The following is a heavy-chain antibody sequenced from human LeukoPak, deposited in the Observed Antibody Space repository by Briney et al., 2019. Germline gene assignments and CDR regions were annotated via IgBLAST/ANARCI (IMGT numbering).Heavy chain of an antibody. V-gene: IGHV4-59*01. J-gene: IGHJ6*03. D-gene: IGHD6-13*01. CDR3: AREIDYSSSRGHYYYYYMDV. Sequence: SETLSLTCTVSGDSISGFYWSWIRQPPGKGLEWIGYIYYSGSTNYNPSLKSRVTISVDTSKNQFSLKLNSVSAADTAVYYCAREIDYSSSRGHYYYYYMDVWGKGTTVTISS. CDR2: IYYSGST. CDR1: GDSISGFY.